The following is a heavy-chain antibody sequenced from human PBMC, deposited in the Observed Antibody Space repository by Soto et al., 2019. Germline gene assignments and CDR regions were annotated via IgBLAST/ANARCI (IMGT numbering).Heavy chain of an antibody. Sequence: ASVKVSCKAPGYTFTSYYMHWVRQAPGQGLEWMGIINPSGGSTSYAQKFQGRVTMTRDTSTSTVYMELSSLRSEDTAVYYCARDGNYDILTGGFDYYYMDFWGKGTTVTVSS. J-gene: IGHJ6*03. CDR2: INPSGGST. D-gene: IGHD3-9*01. CDR1: GYTFTSYY. CDR3: ARDGNYDILTGGFDYYYMDF. V-gene: IGHV1-46*03.